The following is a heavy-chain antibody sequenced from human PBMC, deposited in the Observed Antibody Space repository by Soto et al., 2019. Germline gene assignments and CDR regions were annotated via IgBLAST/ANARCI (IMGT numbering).Heavy chain of an antibody. CDR1: GFTFDDYA. CDR2: ISWNSGSI. V-gene: IGHV3-9*01. Sequence: GGSLRLSCAASGFTFDDYAMHWVRQAPGKGLEWVSGISWNSGSIGYADSVKGRFTISRDNAKNSLYLQMNSLRAEDTALYYCAKDILRYNWNALGRWFDPWGQGTLVTVSS. J-gene: IGHJ5*02. D-gene: IGHD1-1*01. CDR3: AKDILRYNWNALGRWFDP.